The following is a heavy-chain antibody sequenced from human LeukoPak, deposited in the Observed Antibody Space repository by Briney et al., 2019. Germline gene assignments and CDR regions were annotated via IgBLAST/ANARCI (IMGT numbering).Heavy chain of an antibody. Sequence: SETLSLTCTVCGVSISSSNSYWGWIRQPPGKGLEWIGSTYYSGNTYYNASLRSQVCISIDTSKNQFSLKLTSVTAADTAVYYCARQTGSGLFILPGGQGTLVTVSS. CDR3: ARQTGSGLFILP. CDR1: GVSISSSNSY. D-gene: IGHD3/OR15-3a*01. V-gene: IGHV4-39*01. J-gene: IGHJ4*02. CDR2: TYYSGNT.